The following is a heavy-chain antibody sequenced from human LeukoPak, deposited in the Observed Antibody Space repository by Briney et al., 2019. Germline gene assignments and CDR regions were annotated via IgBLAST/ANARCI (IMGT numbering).Heavy chain of an antibody. Sequence: SETLSLTCTASGGSISSYYWSWIRQPPGKGLEWIGYIYYSGSTNYNHSLKSRVTISVDTSKNQFSLKLSSVTAEDTAVYYCARVKTGTTLGPRDYYYYYGMDVWGQGTTVTVPS. CDR2: IYYSGST. V-gene: IGHV4-59*01. J-gene: IGHJ6*02. D-gene: IGHD1-7*01. CDR3: ARVKTGTTLGPRDYYYYYGMDV. CDR1: GGSISSYY.